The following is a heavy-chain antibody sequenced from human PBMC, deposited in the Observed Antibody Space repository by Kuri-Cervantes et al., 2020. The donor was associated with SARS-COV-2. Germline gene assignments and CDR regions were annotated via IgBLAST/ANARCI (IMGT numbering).Heavy chain of an antibody. CDR3: ASAILYYFEPLRY. J-gene: IGHJ4*02. Sequence: GESLKISCAASGFTFSSYAMSWVRQAPGKGLEWVSSISSSSSYIYYADSVKGRFTISRDNAKNSLYLQMNSLRAEDTAVYYCASAILYYFEPLRYWGQGTLVTVSS. CDR2: ISSSSSYI. D-gene: IGHD2-8*01. CDR1: GFTFSSYA. V-gene: IGHV3-21*01.